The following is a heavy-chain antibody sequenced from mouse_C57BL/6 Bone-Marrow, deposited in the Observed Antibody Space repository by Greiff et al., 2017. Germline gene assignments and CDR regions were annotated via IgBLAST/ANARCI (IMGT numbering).Heavy chain of an antibody. D-gene: IGHD1-1*01. CDR3: SRQVTTVLATKYFDD. CDR2: ISGGGGNT. V-gene: IGHV5-9*01. CDR1: GFTFSSYT. J-gene: IGHJ1*03. Sequence: EVTVVESGGGLVKPGGSLKLSCAASGFTFSSYTMSWVRQTPEKRLQWVAAISGGGGNTYYPASVKGRFTISSDNDKNILYLQMSSLRSEDTALYYCSRQVTTVLATKYFDDWGTGTTVTVSS.